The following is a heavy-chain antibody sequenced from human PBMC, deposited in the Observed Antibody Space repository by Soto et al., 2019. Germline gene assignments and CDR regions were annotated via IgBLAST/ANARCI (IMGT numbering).Heavy chain of an antibody. D-gene: IGHD3-10*01. V-gene: IGHV2-5*02. CDR1: GFSLTTNGVG. CDR3: AREMYYSTYFDS. Sequence: QITLKESGPTLVRPTQTLTLTCTFSGFSLTTNGVGVGWIRQPPGKPLEWLALIYWDDDHRYSPSLKTRLTITKDTSKNRVVLKMTKFDPADTATYYCAREMYYSTYFDSWGQGTLVTVSS. CDR2: IYWDDDH. J-gene: IGHJ4*02.